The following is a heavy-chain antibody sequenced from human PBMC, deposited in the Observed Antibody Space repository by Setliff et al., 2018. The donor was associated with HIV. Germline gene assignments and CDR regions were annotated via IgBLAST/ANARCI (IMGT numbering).Heavy chain of an antibody. Sequence: LTCTVSGGSISSGTYYWSWIRQPAGKGLEWIGRIYTSGSTYYNPSLKSRVTISLDTSKNQFSLKLTSVTAADTGVYFCARSVDFGGSWIQDYYYMDVWGKGTTVTVSS. CDR2: IYTSGST. CDR1: GGSISSGTYY. V-gene: IGHV4-61*02. J-gene: IGHJ6*03. CDR3: ARSVDFGGSWIQDYYYMDV. D-gene: IGHD6-13*01.